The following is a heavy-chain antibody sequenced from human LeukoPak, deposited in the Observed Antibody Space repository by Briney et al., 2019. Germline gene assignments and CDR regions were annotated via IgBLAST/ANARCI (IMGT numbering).Heavy chain of an antibody. CDR2: INHSGST. Sequence: PSETLSLTCAVYGGPFSGYYWSWIRQPPGKGLEWIGEINHSGSTNYNPSLKSRVTISVDTSKNQFSLKLSSVTAADTAVYYCARTAYYDFWSGYPNNWFDPWGQGTLVTVSS. J-gene: IGHJ5*02. CDR3: ARTAYYDFWSGYPNNWFDP. V-gene: IGHV4-34*01. D-gene: IGHD3-3*01. CDR1: GGPFSGYY.